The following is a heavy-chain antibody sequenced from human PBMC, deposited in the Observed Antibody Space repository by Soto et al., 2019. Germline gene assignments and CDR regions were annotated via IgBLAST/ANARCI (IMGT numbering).Heavy chain of an antibody. CDR1: GFTFRTYG. CDR3: AKDGRAYCSSTSCPTNGMDV. D-gene: IGHD2-2*01. Sequence: QVQLVESGGGVVQPGRSLRLSCAASGFTFRTYGMHWVRQAPGTGLEWVGLIAYDGRNKYCAHSVKGRFTISRDNSKNTLSLQMNSLSGEDTAVYYCAKDGRAYCSSTSCPTNGMDVWGQGTTVTVSS. CDR2: IAYDGRNK. V-gene: IGHV3-30*18. J-gene: IGHJ6*02.